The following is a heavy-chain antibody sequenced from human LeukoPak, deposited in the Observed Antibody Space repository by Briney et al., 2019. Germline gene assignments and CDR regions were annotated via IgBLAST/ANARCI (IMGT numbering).Heavy chain of an antibody. CDR2: MNPNSGNT. V-gene: IGHV1-8*01. J-gene: IGHJ5*02. Sequence: ASVKVSCKASGYTFTSYDINWVRQATGQGLEWMGWMNPNSGNTGYAQKFQGRVTITRNTSISTAYMELSSLRSEDTAVYYCARKGIAARRVGYNWFDPWGQGTLVTVSS. CDR3: ARKGIAARRVGYNWFDP. D-gene: IGHD6-6*01. CDR1: GYTFTSYD.